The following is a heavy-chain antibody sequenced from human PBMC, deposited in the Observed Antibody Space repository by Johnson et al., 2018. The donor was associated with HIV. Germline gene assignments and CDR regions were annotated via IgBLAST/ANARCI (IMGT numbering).Heavy chain of an antibody. V-gene: IGHV3-7*02. CDR2: IKQDGSEK. D-gene: IGHD1-26*01. Sequence: VQLVESGGGVVQPGRSLRLSCAASGFTFSSYWMSWVRQAPGKGLEWVANIKQDGSEKYYVDSVKGRFTISRDNAKNSLYLQMNRLRAEDTAVYYGARVEIKSVGVALGVDALDIWGQGTMVTVSS. J-gene: IGHJ3*02. CDR1: GFTFSSYW. CDR3: ARVEIKSVGVALGVDALDI.